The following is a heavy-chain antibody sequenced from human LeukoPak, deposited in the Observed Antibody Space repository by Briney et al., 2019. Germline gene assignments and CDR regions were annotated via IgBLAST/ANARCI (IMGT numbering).Heavy chain of an antibody. J-gene: IGHJ3*02. Sequence: ASVKVSCKASGYTFTGYYMHWVRQAPGQGLEWMGWINPNSCGTNYAQKFQGRGTMIRDTSISTADMELSRLRSDDTAVYYCARVGSGWYRGHDAFDIWGQGTMVTVSS. CDR2: INPNSCGT. CDR1: GYTFTGYY. D-gene: IGHD6-19*01. CDR3: ARVGSGWYRGHDAFDI. V-gene: IGHV1-2*02.